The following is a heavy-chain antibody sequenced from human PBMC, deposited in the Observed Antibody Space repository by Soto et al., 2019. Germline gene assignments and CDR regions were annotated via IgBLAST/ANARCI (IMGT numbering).Heavy chain of an antibody. D-gene: IGHD3-3*01. CDR1: GFTFSDYW. CDR3: ARAEGGSYDFWSRYSDNWIDH. J-gene: IGHJ5*02. Sequence: GGSLRLSCAASGFTFSDYWMHWVRQAPGKGLVWVSRINSDGSSTNYADSVKGRFTISRDNAKNTLYLQMNSLRAEDTAVYYCARAEGGSYDFWSRYSDNWIDHWGQGTLVTVSS. CDR2: INSDGSST. V-gene: IGHV3-74*01.